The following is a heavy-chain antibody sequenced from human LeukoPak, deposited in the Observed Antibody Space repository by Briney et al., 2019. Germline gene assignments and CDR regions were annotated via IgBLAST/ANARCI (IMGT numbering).Heavy chain of an antibody. V-gene: IGHV1-2*06. CDR3: AREPATMVRGVLLGRFDP. CDR2: INPNSGGT. D-gene: IGHD3-10*01. CDR1: GYAFTGYY. J-gene: IGHJ5*02. Sequence: ASVKVSCKASGYAFTGYYMHWVRQAPGQGLEWMGRINPNSGGTNYAQKFQGRVTMTRDTSISTAYMELSRLRSDDTAVYYCAREPATMVRGVLLGRFDPWGQGTLVTVSS.